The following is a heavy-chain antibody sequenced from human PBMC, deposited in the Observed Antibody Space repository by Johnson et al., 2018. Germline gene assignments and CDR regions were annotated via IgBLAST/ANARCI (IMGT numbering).Heavy chain of an antibody. J-gene: IGHJ3*02. D-gene: IGHD1-26*01. CDR1: GFTLSNYA. CDR2: ITYDGSNK. CDR3: ARETSRAGATTGDAFDI. V-gene: IGHV3-30-3*01. Sequence: QVQLVQSGGGVVQPGGSLRLSCAASGFTLSNYAMHWVRQAPGKGLEWGAAITYDGSNKYYADYVKGRFTISRDNSKNTLYLQLNSLQSEETALYYCARETSRAGATTGDAFDIWGQGTMVTASS.